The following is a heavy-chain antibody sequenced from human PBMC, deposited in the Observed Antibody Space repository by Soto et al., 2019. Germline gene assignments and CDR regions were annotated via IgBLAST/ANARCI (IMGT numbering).Heavy chain of an antibody. CDR3: ASPIGGSYNAFDI. D-gene: IGHD1-26*01. Sequence: ASLKVSCKESGYTFISYYIHWVRQAHGQGLQWMGIINPSGSITTYAQKFQGRVTMTRDTSTSTVYMELSSLTSDDTAVYYCASPIGGSYNAFDIWGQGTMVNVSS. CDR2: INPSGSIT. J-gene: IGHJ3*02. CDR1: GYTFISYY. V-gene: IGHV1-46*01.